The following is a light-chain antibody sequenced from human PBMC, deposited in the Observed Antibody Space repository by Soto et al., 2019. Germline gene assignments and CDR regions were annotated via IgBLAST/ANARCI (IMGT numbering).Light chain of an antibody. V-gene: IGLV2-14*01. Sequence: QSALTQPASVSGSPGQSITISCTGSTSDVGAYKYVSWYKHHPGQAPQLMIYEVSNRHSGVSNRFSGSKSGNTASLTISGLQADDEGDYYCSSKTSSSSPFVFGTGTKLTVL. CDR1: TSDVGAYKY. J-gene: IGLJ1*01. CDR2: EVS. CDR3: SSKTSSSSPFV.